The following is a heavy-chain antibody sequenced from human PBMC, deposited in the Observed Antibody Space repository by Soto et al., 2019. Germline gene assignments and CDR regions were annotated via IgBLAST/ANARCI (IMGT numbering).Heavy chain of an antibody. D-gene: IGHD2-15*01. CDR2: IYYSGST. CDR1: GSSIGSYY. Sequence: SETLSLTCTVSGSSIGSYYWSWIRQPPGKGLEWIGYIYYSGSTTYNPSLKSRVTISVDTSKNQFSLKLSSVTAADTAVYYCARQKVDASDYWGQGTLVTVSS. CDR3: ARQKVDASDY. J-gene: IGHJ4*02. V-gene: IGHV4-59*08.